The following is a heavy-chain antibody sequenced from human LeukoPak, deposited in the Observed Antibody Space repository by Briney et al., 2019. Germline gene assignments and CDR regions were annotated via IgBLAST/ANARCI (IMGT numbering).Heavy chain of an antibody. J-gene: IGHJ4*02. CDR1: SDSISAYY. D-gene: IGHD3-10*01. Sequence: SETLSLTCTVSSDSISAYYWSWIRQPAGKGLEWIGYISYSGSTNYNPSLKSRVTISADTSKNQVSLTLSSVTAADTAVYYCARHPELYFFDYWGQGTLVTVSS. CDR2: ISYSGST. V-gene: IGHV4-59*08. CDR3: ARHPELYFFDY.